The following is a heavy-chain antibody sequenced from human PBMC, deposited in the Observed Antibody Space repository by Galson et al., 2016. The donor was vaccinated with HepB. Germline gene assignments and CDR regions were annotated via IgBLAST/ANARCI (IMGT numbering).Heavy chain of an antibody. CDR2: ISGSAGST. CDR1: GFTFRSYA. V-gene: IGHV3-23*01. Sequence: SLRLSCAASGFTFRSYAMSWVRQAPGKGLEWVSPISGSAGSTCYTDSVKGRFTISRDNSKNTLYLQMNSLRAEDTAVYYCAKKKAVSTTPGEESWIQLWSFDYWGQGTLVTVSS. J-gene: IGHJ4*02. CDR3: AKKKAVSTTPGEESWIQLWSFDY. D-gene: IGHD5-18*01.